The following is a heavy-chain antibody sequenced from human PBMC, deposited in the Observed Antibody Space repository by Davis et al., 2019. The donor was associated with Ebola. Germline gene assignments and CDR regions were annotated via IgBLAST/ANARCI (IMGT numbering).Heavy chain of an antibody. CDR1: GFTFSSYG. CDR3: AKVNGYSGSYPFDY. J-gene: IGHJ4*02. CDR2: ISYDGSNK. Sequence: GGSLRLSCAASGFTFSSYGMHWVRQAPGKGLEWVAVISYDGSNKYYADSVKGRFTISRDNSKNTLYLQMNSLRAEDAAVYYCAKVNGYSGSYPFDYWGQGTLVTVSS. D-gene: IGHD1-26*01. V-gene: IGHV3-30*18.